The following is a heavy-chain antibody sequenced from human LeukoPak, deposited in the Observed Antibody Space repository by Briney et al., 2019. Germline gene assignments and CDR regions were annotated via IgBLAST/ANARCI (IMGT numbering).Heavy chain of an antibody. CDR1: EFTFSSYW. V-gene: IGHV3-74*01. CDR2: INSDGSNT. CDR3: ARALPRYDY. J-gene: IGHJ4*02. D-gene: IGHD3-9*01. Sequence: GGSLRLSCAASEFTFSSYWMHWVGQAPGKGLVWVSRINSDGSNTNYADSVKGRFTISRDNAKNTLYLQMNSLRAEDTAEYYCARALPRYDYWGQGTLVTVPS.